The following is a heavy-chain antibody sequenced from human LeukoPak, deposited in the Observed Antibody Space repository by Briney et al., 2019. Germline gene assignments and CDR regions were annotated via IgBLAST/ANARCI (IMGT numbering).Heavy chain of an antibody. Sequence: GGTLRLSCAASGFTFNTYGMSWVRQAPGKGLEWVSGISGSGGATYYADSVRGRFTISRDDPHNTLYLQMNSLRAEDTAVYYCARVYHGDYGYFDYWGQGTLVTVSS. CDR1: GFTFNTYG. J-gene: IGHJ4*02. CDR3: ARVYHGDYGYFDY. CDR2: ISGSGGAT. D-gene: IGHD4-17*01. V-gene: IGHV3-23*01.